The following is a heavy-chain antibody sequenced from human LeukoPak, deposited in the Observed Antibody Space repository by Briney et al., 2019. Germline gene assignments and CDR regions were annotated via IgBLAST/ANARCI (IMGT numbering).Heavy chain of an antibody. J-gene: IGHJ3*02. D-gene: IGHD1-26*01. CDR3: ARGSGSYNRAFDI. Sequence: SETLSLTCAVYGGSLSGYYWSWIRQPPGKGLEWIGEINHSGSTNYNPSLKSRVTISVDTSKNQFSLKLSSVTAADTAVYYCARGSGSYNRAFDIWGQGTMVTVSS. CDR1: GGSLSGYY. V-gene: IGHV4-34*01. CDR2: INHSGST.